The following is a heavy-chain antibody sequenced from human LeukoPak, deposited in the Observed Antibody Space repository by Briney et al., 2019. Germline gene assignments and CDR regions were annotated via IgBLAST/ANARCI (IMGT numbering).Heavy chain of an antibody. CDR1: GFTFSTYA. J-gene: IGHJ5*02. CDR3: AKGYGGSRHGNWLDP. CDR2: LSVSGGST. V-gene: IGHV3-23*01. Sequence: LSGGSLRLSCAASGFTFSTYAMSWVRQAPGKGLKWVSGLSVSGGSTDYADSVKGRFTISRDNSKNMLYLQMNSLRVEDTAVYYCAKGYGGSRHGNWLDPWGQGTLVTVSS. D-gene: IGHD1-26*01.